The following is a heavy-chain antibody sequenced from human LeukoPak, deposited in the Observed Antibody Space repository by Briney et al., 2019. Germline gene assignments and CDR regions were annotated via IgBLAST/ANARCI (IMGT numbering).Heavy chain of an antibody. CDR1: GFTFDDYA. J-gene: IGHJ2*01. D-gene: IGHD2-21*02. V-gene: IGHV3-9*01. CDR2: ISWNSGSI. Sequence: GGSLRLSCAASGFTFDDYAMHWVRQAPGKGLEWVSGISWNSGSIVYADSVKGRFTISRDNAKNSLYLQMNSLRAEDTALYYCAKGSGHIVVVTAYLYFDLWGRGTLVTVSS. CDR3: AKGSGHIVVVTAYLYFDL.